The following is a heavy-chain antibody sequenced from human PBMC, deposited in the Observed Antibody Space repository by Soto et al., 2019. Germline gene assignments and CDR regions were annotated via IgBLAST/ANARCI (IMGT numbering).Heavy chain of an antibody. Sequence: QVQLVQSGAEVKKPGSSVKVSCKASGGTFSSYAISWVRQAPGQGLEWMGGIIPIFGTANYAQKFQGRVTMTADESTSTAYMELSSLRAEDTAVYYCARSAMIVVVIAYNWFDPWGQGTLVTVSS. J-gene: IGHJ5*02. V-gene: IGHV1-69*12. CDR1: GGTFSSYA. CDR2: IIPIFGTA. CDR3: ARSAMIVVVIAYNWFDP. D-gene: IGHD3-22*01.